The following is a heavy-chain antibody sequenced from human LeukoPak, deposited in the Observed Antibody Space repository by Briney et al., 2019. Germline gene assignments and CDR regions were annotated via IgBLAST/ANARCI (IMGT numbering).Heavy chain of an antibody. CDR3: ARVDTVTTFYYYYMDV. Sequence: SETLSLTCTVSGGSISSCYWSWIRQPPGKGLEWIGYIYYSGSTNYNPSLKSRVTISVDTSKNQFSLKLSSVTAADTAVYYCARVDTVTTFYYYYMDVWGKGTTVTVSS. CDR2: IYYSGST. D-gene: IGHD4-17*01. V-gene: IGHV4-59*01. CDR1: GGSISSCY. J-gene: IGHJ6*03.